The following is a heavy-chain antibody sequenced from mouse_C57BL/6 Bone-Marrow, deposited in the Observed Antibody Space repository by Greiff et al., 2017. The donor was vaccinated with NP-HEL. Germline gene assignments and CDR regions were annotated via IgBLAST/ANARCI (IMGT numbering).Heavy chain of an antibody. D-gene: IGHD3-2*02. V-gene: IGHV14-4*01. CDR2: IDPENGDP. CDR1: GFNIKDDY. CDR3: TGAQAPY. Sequence: VQLQQSGAELVRPGASVKLSCTASGFNIKDDYMHWVKQRPEQGLEWIGWIDPENGDPEYASKFQGKATITADTSSNTAYLQLNSLTSEDTAVYYCTGAQAPYWGQGTTLTVSS. J-gene: IGHJ2*01.